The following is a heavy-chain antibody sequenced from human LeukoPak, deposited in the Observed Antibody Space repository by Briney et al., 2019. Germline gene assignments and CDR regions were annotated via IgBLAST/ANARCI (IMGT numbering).Heavy chain of an antibody. D-gene: IGHD3-9*01. J-gene: IGHJ4*02. Sequence: GASVKVACQASGGTFSSYTISWVRQAPGQGLEWMGGIIPIFGTANHAQKFQGRVTITADESTSTAYTELSSLRSEDTAVYYCARSPPQNFDILTGYFADWGQGTLVTVSS. CDR3: ARSPPQNFDILTGYFAD. CDR1: GGTFSSYT. V-gene: IGHV1-69*13. CDR2: IIPIFGTA.